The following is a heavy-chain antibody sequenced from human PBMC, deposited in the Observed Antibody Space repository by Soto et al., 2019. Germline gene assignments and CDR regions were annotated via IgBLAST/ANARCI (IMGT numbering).Heavy chain of an antibody. Sequence: QVQLVQSGAEVEKPGASVKVSCKASGYTFTSYDINWVRQATGQGLEWMGWMNPNSGNTGYAKKFQGRVTMTRNTSISTAYMELSSLRSEDTAVYYCARGGATVTAYYFDYWGQGTLVTVSS. D-gene: IGHD4-17*01. CDR1: GYTFTSYD. CDR3: ARGGATVTAYYFDY. J-gene: IGHJ4*02. V-gene: IGHV1-8*01. CDR2: MNPNSGNT.